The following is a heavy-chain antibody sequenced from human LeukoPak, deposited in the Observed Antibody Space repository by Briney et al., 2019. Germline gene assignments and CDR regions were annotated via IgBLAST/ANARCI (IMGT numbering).Heavy chain of an antibody. Sequence: SETLSLTCTVSGGSISSGDYSWSWIRQPPGKGLEWIGYIYYSGSTYYNPSLKSRVTISVDTSKNQFSLKLSSATAADTAVYYCARDRRGRGYSYGYSDYWGQGTLVTVSS. D-gene: IGHD5-18*01. J-gene: IGHJ4*02. CDR1: GGSISSGDYS. CDR2: IYYSGST. V-gene: IGHV4-30-4*01. CDR3: ARDRRGRGYSYGYSDY.